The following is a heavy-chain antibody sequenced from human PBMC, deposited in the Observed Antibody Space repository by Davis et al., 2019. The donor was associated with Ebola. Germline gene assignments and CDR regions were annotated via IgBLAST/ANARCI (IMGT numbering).Heavy chain of an antibody. CDR1: GYTFNSHG. D-gene: IGHD4-23*01. CDR3: TRDPPDGNFHAVWFDS. J-gene: IGHJ5*01. Sequence: AASVKVSCKASGYTFNSHGISWVRQAPGQGLEWVGRIIPFLETTNYPQRFQARVSITADKSTNTAYMELSSLTFEDTATYYCTRDPPDGNFHAVWFDSWGQGTLVTVSS. V-gene: IGHV1-69*04. CDR2: IIPFLETT.